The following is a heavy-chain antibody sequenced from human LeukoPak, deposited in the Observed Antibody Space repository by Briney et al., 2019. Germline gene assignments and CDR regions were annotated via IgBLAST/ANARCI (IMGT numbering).Heavy chain of an antibody. CDR1: GFTFSSYS. Sequence: GGSLRLSCAASGFTFSSYSMNWVRQAPGKGLEWVSSISSSSSYIYYADSVKGRFTISRDNAKNSLYLQMNSLRAEDTAVYYCAVFFWDTAMVNEAFDIWGQGTMVTVSS. CDR3: AVFFWDTAMVNEAFDI. CDR2: ISSSSSYI. D-gene: IGHD5-18*01. V-gene: IGHV3-21*01. J-gene: IGHJ3*02.